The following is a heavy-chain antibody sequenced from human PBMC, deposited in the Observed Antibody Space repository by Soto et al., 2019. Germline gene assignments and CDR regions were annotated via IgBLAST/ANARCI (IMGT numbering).Heavy chain of an antibody. CDR1: GGSISSGDYY. Sequence: PSETLSLTCTVSGGSISSGDYYWSWIRQPPGKGLEWIGYIYYSGSTYYNPSLKSRVTISVDTSKNQFSLKLSSVTAADTAVYYCARDLGRSSSWYPGDWFDPWGQGTLVTVSS. V-gene: IGHV4-30-4*01. J-gene: IGHJ5*02. CDR2: IYYSGST. CDR3: ARDLGRSSSWYPGDWFDP. D-gene: IGHD6-13*01.